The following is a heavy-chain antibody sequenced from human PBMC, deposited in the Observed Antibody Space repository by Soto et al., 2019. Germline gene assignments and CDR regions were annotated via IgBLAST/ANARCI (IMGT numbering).Heavy chain of an antibody. V-gene: IGHV1-69*01. CDR3: ARDGTIQMANFDF. CDR2: IIPLFGTP. D-gene: IGHD1-1*01. CDR1: GGPFSSYG. Sequence: QVLLMQSGAEVKKPGSSVKVSCTSSGGPFSSYGISWVRQVPGQGLEWLGGIIPLFGTPSYARKFQDRLPIRADESTTTAYMELSSLTSEDTAMYFCARDGTIQMANFDFWGQGTLVTVSS. J-gene: IGHJ4*02.